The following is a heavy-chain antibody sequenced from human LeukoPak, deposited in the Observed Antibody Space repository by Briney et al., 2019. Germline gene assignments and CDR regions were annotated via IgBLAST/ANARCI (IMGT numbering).Heavy chain of an antibody. J-gene: IGHJ5*02. D-gene: IGHD6-13*01. CDR2: ISTYNANT. V-gene: IGHV1-18*01. Sequence: ASVKVSCKASGYTFTNHGISWVRQAPGQGLEWMGWISTYNANTNYAQKLQGRVTMTTDTSTSTAYMELRSLRSDDTAVYYCARKTIAGGYNWFDPWGQGTLVTVSS. CDR1: GYTFTNHG. CDR3: ARKTIAGGYNWFDP.